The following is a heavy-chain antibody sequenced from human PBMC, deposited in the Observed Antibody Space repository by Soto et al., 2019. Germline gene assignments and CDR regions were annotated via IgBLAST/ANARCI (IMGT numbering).Heavy chain of an antibody. CDR2: IGPESGAT. CDR1: GYTFTGHY. J-gene: IGHJ4*02. V-gene: IGHV1-2*02. D-gene: IGHD5-12*01. CDR3: GRGRSGQIVVFY. Sequence: ASVKFSCKASGYTFTGHYIHWVRQAPEQGPEWMGEIGPESGATRYAQKFQGRVTMTRDMSITTVYMELNNLSPDDTAVYYCGRGRSGQIVVFYWGQGTPVTVSS.